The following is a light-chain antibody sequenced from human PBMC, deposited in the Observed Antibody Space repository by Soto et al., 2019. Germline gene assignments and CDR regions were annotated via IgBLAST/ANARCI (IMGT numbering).Light chain of an antibody. CDR2: AAS. CDR3: LQDYNYPRT. V-gene: IGKV1-6*01. J-gene: IGKJ1*01. Sequence: AIQMTQAPSSLSASVGDRVTITCRASQGIRNDLGWYQQKPGKAPKLLIYAASSLQSVVPSRFSDSVSGTDLTLTISILQPEDFATYYCLQDYNYPRTCGQGTKVQIK. CDR1: QGIRND.